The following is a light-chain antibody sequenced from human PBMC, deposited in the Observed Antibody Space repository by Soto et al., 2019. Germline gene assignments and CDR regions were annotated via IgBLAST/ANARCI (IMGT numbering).Light chain of an antibody. CDR2: GNS. J-gene: IGLJ2*01. CDR1: SSNIGAGYD. Sequence: QSVLTQPPSVSGAPGQRVTISCTGSSSNIGAGYDVHWYQQLPGTAPKLLIYGNSNRPSGVPDRFSGSKSGTSASLAITGLQAEDEADYSCCSYVDTGTVLFGGGTKLTVL. V-gene: IGLV1-40*01. CDR3: CSYVDTGTVL.